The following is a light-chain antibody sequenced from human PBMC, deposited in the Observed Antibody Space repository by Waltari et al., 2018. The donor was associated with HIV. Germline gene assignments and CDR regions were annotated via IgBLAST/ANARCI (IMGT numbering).Light chain of an antibody. J-gene: IGLJ2*01. CDR1: SSDVGGYNY. Sequence: QSALTQPASVSGSPGQSITLSCTGTSSDVGGYNYVSWYQQHPGKAPKLIISEVNNRASVVSDRFSGSRSGYTSSLTISGLQAEDEAIYHGSSYRTTTEPMVFGGGTKLTVL. CDR2: EVN. V-gene: IGLV2-14*01. CDR3: SSYRTTTEPMV.